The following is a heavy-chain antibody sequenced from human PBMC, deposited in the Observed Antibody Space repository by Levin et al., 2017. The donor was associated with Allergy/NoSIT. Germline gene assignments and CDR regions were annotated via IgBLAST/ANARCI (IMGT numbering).Heavy chain of an antibody. V-gene: IGHV1-2*02. CDR3: ARNDYGDYVQNFDY. CDR1: GYTFTDHY. CDR2: VNCNSGDT. Sequence: ASVKVSCEAAGYTFTDHYMHWVRQAPGQGLEWMGWVNCNSGDTHYAQKFQDRVTMTRDTSITTAYIEGSSLRFDDTALYFCARNDYGDYVQNFDYWGQGTLVTVSS. D-gene: IGHD4-17*01. J-gene: IGHJ4*02.